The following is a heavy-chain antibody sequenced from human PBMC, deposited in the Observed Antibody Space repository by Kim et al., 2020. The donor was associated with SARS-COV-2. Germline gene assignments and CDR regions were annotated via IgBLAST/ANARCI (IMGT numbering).Heavy chain of an antibody. Sequence: SETLSLTCAVYGGSFSGYYWSWIRQPPGKGLEWIGEINHSGSTNYNPSLKSRVTISVDTSKNQFSLKLSSVTAADTAVYYCARHGIAVAGTRPGMDVWGQGTTVTVSS. J-gene: IGHJ6*02. D-gene: IGHD6-19*01. CDR1: GGSFSGYY. CDR2: INHSGST. CDR3: ARHGIAVAGTRPGMDV. V-gene: IGHV4-34*01.